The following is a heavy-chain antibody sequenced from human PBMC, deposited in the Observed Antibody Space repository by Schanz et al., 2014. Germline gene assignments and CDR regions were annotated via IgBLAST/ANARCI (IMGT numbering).Heavy chain of an antibody. CDR3: EREEGWGIAAAGRKDYYNGMDV. D-gene: IGHD6-13*01. CDR2: ISSSGSYI. V-gene: IGHV3-21*01. CDR1: EFTFSSYK. Sequence: DVQLLESGGGLVQPGGSLRLSCEASEFTFSSYKMNWVRQAPGKGLEWVSSISSSGSYIHYADSVKGRFTISRDNAKNSLYLQKNRMRAEDTAENNSEREEGWGIAAAGRKDYYNGMDVWGQGTTVT. J-gene: IGHJ6*02.